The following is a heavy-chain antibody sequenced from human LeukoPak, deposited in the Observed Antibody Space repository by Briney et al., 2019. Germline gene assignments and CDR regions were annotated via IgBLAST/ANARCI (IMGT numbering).Heavy chain of an antibody. CDR1: GFTFSSYA. Sequence: GGSLRLSCAASGFTFSSYAMGWVRQAPGKGLEWVSAISGSGDTYYADSVKGRFTISRDNSKNTLYLQMNSLRAEDTAVYYCAKVPWYYDSSGYYYGVRYFQHWGQGTLVTVSS. J-gene: IGHJ1*01. V-gene: IGHV3-23*01. CDR3: AKVPWYYDSSGYYYGVRYFQH. D-gene: IGHD3-22*01. CDR2: ISGSGDT.